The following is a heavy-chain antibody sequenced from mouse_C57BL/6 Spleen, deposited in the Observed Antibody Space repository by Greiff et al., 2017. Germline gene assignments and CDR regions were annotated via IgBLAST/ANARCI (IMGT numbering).Heavy chain of an antibody. CDR3: ARRGLRSFDY. J-gene: IGHJ2*01. V-gene: IGHV1-26*01. Sequence: EVQLQQSGPELVKPGASVKISCKASGYTFTDYYMNWVKQSHGKSLEWIGDINPNNGGTSYNQKFKSKATLTVDKSSSTAYMELRSLTSEDSAVYYCARRGLRSFDYWGQGTTLTVSS. D-gene: IGHD1-1*01. CDR1: GYTFTDYY. CDR2: INPNNGGT.